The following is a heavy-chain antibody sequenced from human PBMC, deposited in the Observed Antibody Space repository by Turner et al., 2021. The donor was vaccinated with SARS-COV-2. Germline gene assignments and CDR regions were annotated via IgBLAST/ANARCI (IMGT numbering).Heavy chain of an antibody. D-gene: IGHD1-26*01. CDR1: GFTVRSNY. CDR3: ATDLKGGRGP. V-gene: IGHV3-66*02. J-gene: IGHJ5*02. CDR2: IYSGGST. Sequence: EVQLVESGGGFVQPGGSLTLSCAASGFTVRSNYMSWVRQAPGKGLEWVSVIYSGGSTYYADSVKGRFTISRDNSKNTLYLQMNSLRAEDTAVYYCATDLKGGRGPWGQGTLVTVSS.